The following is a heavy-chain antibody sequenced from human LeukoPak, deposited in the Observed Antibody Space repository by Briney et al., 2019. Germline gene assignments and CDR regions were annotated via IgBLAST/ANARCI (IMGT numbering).Heavy chain of an antibody. J-gene: IGHJ4*02. CDR1: GYSISSGYY. CDR3: AKRWLLGGFDN. D-gene: IGHD3-16*01. V-gene: IGHV4-38-2*02. CDR2: IDHTGIT. Sequence: SETLSLTCTVSGYSISSGYYWGWIRQPPGKGLEWIGSIDHTGITYYNPSLQSRVTISVDTSKNQFSLRLSSVSAADTAVYYCAKRWLLGGFDNWGQGTLVTVSS.